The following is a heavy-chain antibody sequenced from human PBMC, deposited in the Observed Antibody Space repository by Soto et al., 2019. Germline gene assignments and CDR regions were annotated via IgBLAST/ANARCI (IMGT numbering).Heavy chain of an antibody. CDR2: IYYSGGT. Sequence: SETLSLTCTVSGGSISSSSYYWGWIRQPPGKGLEWIGSIYYSGGTYYNPSLKSRVTISVDTSKNQFSLKLSSVTAADTAVYYCAVAANWFDPWGQGTLVTVSS. D-gene: IGHD2-15*01. CDR1: GGSISSSSYY. CDR3: AVAANWFDP. V-gene: IGHV4-39*01. J-gene: IGHJ5*02.